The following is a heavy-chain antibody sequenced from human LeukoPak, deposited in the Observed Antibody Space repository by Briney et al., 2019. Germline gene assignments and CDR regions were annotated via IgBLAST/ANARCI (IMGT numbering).Heavy chain of an antibody. V-gene: IGHV3-66*01. Sequence: GGSLRLSCAASGFTVSSNYITWVRQAPGEGLEWVSVLYSNYVTQYADSVKGRFTISRDNAKNTLYLQLNSLRAEDTAVYYCGRGTAGTYPGSDYWGQGTLVTVSS. CDR1: GFTVSSNY. CDR3: GRGTAGTYPGSDY. D-gene: IGHD1-26*01. J-gene: IGHJ4*02. CDR2: LYSNYVT.